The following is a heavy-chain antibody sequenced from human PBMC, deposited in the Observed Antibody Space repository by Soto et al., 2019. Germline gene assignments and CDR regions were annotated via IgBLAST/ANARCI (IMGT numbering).Heavy chain of an antibody. CDR2: IYPGDSDT. D-gene: IGHD3-10*01. J-gene: IGHJ6*02. V-gene: IGHV5-51*01. CDR1: GYSFTSYW. Sequence: PGESLKISCKGSGYSFTSYWVGWVRQMPGKGLEWMGVIYPGDSDTRYSPSFQGQVTISADKSISTAYLQWSSLKASDTAMYYCAGGGVRGVITRTRDYYGMDVWGQGTTVTVSS. CDR3: AGGGVRGVITRTRDYYGMDV.